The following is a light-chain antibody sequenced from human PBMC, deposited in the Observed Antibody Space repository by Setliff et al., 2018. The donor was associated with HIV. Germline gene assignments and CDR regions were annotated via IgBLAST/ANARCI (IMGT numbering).Light chain of an antibody. CDR1: SNDVGGYNY. CDR2: EVT. Sequence: QSALTQPPSASGSPGQSVTTSCTGTSNDVGGYNYVSWYQQHPDKAPKLIIYEVTKRPAGVPDRFSGSKSGNTASLSVSGLQAEDEADYYCSSYAGTNDLYLFGTGTKVTVL. J-gene: IGLJ1*01. CDR3: SSYAGTNDLYL. V-gene: IGLV2-8*01.